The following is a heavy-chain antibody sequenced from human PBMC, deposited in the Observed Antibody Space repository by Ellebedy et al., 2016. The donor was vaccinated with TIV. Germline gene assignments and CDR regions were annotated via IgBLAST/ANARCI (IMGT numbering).Heavy chain of an antibody. CDR3: ARDVHDYGSGSLSWFDP. Sequence: AASVKVSCKASGYTFTSYGITWVRQAPGQGLEWMGWISAYNGNTKFAQKLQDRVTMTTDTSTSTAYMELRSLRSDDTAKYYCARDVHDYGSGSLSWFDPWGQGVLVIVSS. CDR1: GYTFTSYG. J-gene: IGHJ5*02. CDR2: ISAYNGNT. D-gene: IGHD3-10*01. V-gene: IGHV1-18*01.